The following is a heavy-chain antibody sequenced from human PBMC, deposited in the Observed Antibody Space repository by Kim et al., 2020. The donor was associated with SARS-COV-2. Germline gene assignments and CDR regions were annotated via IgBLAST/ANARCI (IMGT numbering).Heavy chain of an antibody. CDR3: AKGRFGYSSSRRETYYYYGMDV. J-gene: IGHJ6*02. Sequence: GGSLRLSCAASGFTFSSYAMSWVRQAPGKGLEWVSAISGSGGSTYYADSVKGRFTISRDNSKNTLYLQMNSLRAEDTAVYYCAKGRFGYSSSRRETYYYYGMDVWGQGTTVTVSS. CDR1: GFTFSSYA. CDR2: ISGSGGST. V-gene: IGHV3-23*01. D-gene: IGHD6-13*01.